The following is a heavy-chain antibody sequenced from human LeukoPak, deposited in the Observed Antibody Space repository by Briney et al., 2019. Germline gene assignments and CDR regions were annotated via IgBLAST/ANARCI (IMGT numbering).Heavy chain of an antibody. Sequence: PGGSLRLSCAASGFTFSDYYMSWIRQAPGKGLEWVSYISSSGSTIYYADSVKGRFTISRDNAKNSLYLQMNSLRIEDTALYHCARASGSGSYTAFDYWGQGTLVTVSS. J-gene: IGHJ4*02. V-gene: IGHV3-11*01. CDR3: ARASGSGSYTAFDY. D-gene: IGHD3-10*01. CDR1: GFTFSDYY. CDR2: ISSSGSTI.